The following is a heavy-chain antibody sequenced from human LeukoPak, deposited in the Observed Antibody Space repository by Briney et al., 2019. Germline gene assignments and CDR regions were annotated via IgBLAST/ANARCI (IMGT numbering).Heavy chain of an antibody. J-gene: IGHJ6*02. CDR1: GCTFSSYA. D-gene: IGHD6-13*01. Sequence: PGRSLRLSCAASGCTFSSYAMHWVRQAPGKGLEWVAVISYDGSNKYYADSVKGRFTISRDNSKNTLYLQMNSLRAEDTAVYYCARDRKLDHHIAAAGPGAYGMDVWGQGTTVTVSS. CDR2: ISYDGSNK. V-gene: IGHV3-30-3*01. CDR3: ARDRKLDHHIAAAGPGAYGMDV.